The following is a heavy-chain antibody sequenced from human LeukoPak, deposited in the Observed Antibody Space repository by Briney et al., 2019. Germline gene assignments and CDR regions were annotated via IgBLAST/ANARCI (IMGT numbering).Heavy chain of an antibody. J-gene: IGHJ4*02. Sequence: GGSLRLSCAASGFIVSTNYMTWVRQPPGKGLEWVSVIYKDGRTFYTDSVKGRFTISRDNSKNAVYLQMSSLRVEDTAVYYCAKSLTYYHENSDSIWGQGTLVTVSS. CDR3: AKSLTYYHENSDSI. V-gene: IGHV3-53*01. CDR2: IYKDGRT. D-gene: IGHD3-22*01. CDR1: GFIVSTNY.